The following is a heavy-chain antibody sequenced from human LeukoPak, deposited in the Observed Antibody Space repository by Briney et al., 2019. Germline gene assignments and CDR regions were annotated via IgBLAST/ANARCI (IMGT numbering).Heavy chain of an antibody. V-gene: IGHV1-69*04. D-gene: IGHD3-10*01. Sequence: ASVKVSCKASGGTFSSYAISWVRQAPGQGLEWMGRIIPILGIANYAQKFQGRVMITADKSTSTAYMELSSLRSEDTAVYYCARDKEYGSGTYGAFDIWGQGTMVTVSS. CDR3: ARDKEYGSGTYGAFDI. CDR1: GGTFSSYA. CDR2: IIPILGIA. J-gene: IGHJ3*02.